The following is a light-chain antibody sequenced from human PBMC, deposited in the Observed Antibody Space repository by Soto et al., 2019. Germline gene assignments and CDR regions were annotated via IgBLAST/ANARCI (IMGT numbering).Light chain of an antibody. Sequence: EIVLTQSPGTLSLSPGERATLSCRASQTINNYVAWYQKKPDQAPRVLINDSSIRATGVPDRFSGSGSGTDFTLTISRLEPEDFAVYYCQHYVDSAETFGGGTKVEIK. V-gene: IGKV3-20*01. CDR2: DSS. CDR1: QTINNY. CDR3: QHYVDSAET. J-gene: IGKJ4*01.